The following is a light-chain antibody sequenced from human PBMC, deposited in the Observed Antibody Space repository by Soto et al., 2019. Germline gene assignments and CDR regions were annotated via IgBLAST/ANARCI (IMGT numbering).Light chain of an antibody. CDR2: DVS. J-gene: IGLJ2*01. CDR1: SSDVGAYNY. Sequence: QSVLTQPASVSGSPGQSITISCTGTSSDVGAYNYVSWYQQHPVKAPKLMIYDVSSRPSGISNPFSGSKSGNTASLTISGVQAEDEADYYCSSYASSSTVIFGGGTKLTVL. CDR3: SSYASSSTVI. V-gene: IGLV2-14*01.